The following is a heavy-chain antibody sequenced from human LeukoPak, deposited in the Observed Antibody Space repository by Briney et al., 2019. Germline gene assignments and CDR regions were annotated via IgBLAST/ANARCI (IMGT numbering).Heavy chain of an antibody. CDR1: GGSISSGGYS. CDR3: ARGSHYYDSSGYTGYYFDY. D-gene: IGHD3-22*01. V-gene: IGHV4-30-2*01. CDR2: IYHSGST. Sequence: SETLSLTCAVSGGSISSGGYSWSWIRQPPGKGLEWIGYIYHSGSTYYNPSLKSRVTISVDRSKNQFSLKLTSVTAADTAVYYCARGSHYYDSSGYTGYYFDYWGQGTLVTVSS. J-gene: IGHJ4*02.